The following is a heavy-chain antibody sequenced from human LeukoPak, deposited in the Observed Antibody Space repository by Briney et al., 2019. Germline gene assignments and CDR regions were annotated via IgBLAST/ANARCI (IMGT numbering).Heavy chain of an antibody. J-gene: IGHJ4*02. V-gene: IGHV4-61*02. Sequence: SETLSLTCTVSGGLISSGSSYWSWIRQPAGKGLEWIGRIYTSGSIDYNPSLKSRVSFSVDTSKNQFSLKLSSVTAADTAVYYCATDTYMDTFNYWGQGILVTVSS. CDR1: GGLISSGSSY. CDR3: ATDTYMDTFNY. CDR2: IYTSGSI. D-gene: IGHD2/OR15-2a*01.